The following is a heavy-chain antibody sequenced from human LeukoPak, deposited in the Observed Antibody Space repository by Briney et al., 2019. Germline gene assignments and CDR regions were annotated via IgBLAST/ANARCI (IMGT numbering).Heavy chain of an antibody. CDR2: ISSNGGST. Sequence: GGTLRLSCSASGLTFSSYAMHWLRQAPGKGLEYVSAISSNGGSTYYADSVKGRFTISSDNSSTTLYLQMSSLRAEDTAVYYCVKGGYYGSGFDYWGQGTLVTVSS. J-gene: IGHJ4*02. CDR1: GLTFSSYA. V-gene: IGHV3-64D*06. CDR3: VKGGYYGSGFDY. D-gene: IGHD3-10*01.